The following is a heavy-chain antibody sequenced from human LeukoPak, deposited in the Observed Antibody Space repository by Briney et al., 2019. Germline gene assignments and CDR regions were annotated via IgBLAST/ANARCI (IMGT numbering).Heavy chain of an antibody. CDR1: GGSISSSSYY. Sequence: SETLSLTCTVSGGSISSSSYYWGWIRQPPRKGLEWIGNIYYSGSTYYNPSLKSRLTISVDTSKNQFSLKLSSVTAADTAVYYCARKGESYYDILTGYYEGHFDYWAREPWSPSPQ. V-gene: IGHV4-39*01. D-gene: IGHD3-9*01. CDR3: ARKGESYYDILTGYYEGHFDY. CDR2: IYYSGST. J-gene: IGHJ4*02.